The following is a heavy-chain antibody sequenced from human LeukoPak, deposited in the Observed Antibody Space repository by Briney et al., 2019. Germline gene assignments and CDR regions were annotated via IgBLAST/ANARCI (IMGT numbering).Heavy chain of an antibody. CDR3: ARDWPDRRAGVGDY. CDR1: GYTFTSFG. V-gene: IGHV1-18*01. D-gene: IGHD6-19*01. J-gene: IGHJ4*02. Sequence: ASVKVSCKASGYTFTSFGLSWVRQAPGQGLEWMGWIGTYNGNTHYAQILQGRVTMTTDTSTSTAYMELRSLRSDDTAVYYCARDWPDRRAGVGDYWGQGTLVTVSS. CDR2: IGTYNGNT.